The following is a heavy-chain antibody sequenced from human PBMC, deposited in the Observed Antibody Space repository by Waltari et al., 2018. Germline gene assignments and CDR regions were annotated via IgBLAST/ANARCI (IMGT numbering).Heavy chain of an antibody. CDR3: ARDGGSHTGGDDYFDY. V-gene: IGHV1-69*04. CDR1: GDTISSYA. J-gene: IGHJ4*02. D-gene: IGHD3-10*01. Sequence: QVQLVHSGAEVKKPGSSVKVSCKAPGDTISSYAISWVRQSPGQGLDWMAGVIPIRGIANYAQKFQGRVTIAEDESTSTAYMELSSLRSEDTAVYYCARDGGSHTGGDDYFDYWGQGTLVTVS. CDR2: VIPIRGIA.